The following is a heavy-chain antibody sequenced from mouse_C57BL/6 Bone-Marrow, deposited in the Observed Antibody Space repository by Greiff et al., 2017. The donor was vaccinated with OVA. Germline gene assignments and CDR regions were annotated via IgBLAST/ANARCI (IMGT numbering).Heavy chain of an antibody. CDR1: GFTFSSYG. CDR2: ISSGGSYT. Sequence: VQLKQSGGDLVKPGGSLKLSCAASGFTFSSYGMSWVRQTPDKRLEWVATISSGGSYTYYPDSVKGRFTISRDNAKNTLYLQMSRLKSEDTAMYYCARRLLDYWGQGTTLTVSS. CDR3: ARRLLDY. D-gene: IGHD1-1*01. V-gene: IGHV5-6*01. J-gene: IGHJ2*01.